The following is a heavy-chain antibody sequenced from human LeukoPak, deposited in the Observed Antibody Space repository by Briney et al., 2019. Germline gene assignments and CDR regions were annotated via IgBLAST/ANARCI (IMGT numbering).Heavy chain of an antibody. D-gene: IGHD3-10*01. CDR1: GFSFDTYA. V-gene: IGHV3-33*01. Sequence: GGSLRLSCAASGFSFDTYAMHWVRQAPAQGLEWVALIWHDGSHKFYSNSVRGQFTISRDNSKNTVYLQMNNLRPDDTAVYYCAREIFGSGSSPDFWGQGTLVTVSS. CDR2: IWHDGSHK. CDR3: AREIFGSGSSPDF. J-gene: IGHJ4*02.